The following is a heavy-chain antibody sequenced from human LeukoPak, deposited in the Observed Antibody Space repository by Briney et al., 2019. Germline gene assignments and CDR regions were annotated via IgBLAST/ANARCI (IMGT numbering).Heavy chain of an antibody. CDR3: ARGESSVLRSLEWSPYYMDV. V-gene: IGHV1-8*01. CDR1: GYTFTSYD. Sequence: ASVKVSCKASGYTFTSYDINWVRQATGQGLEWMGWMNPNSGNTGYAQKFQGRVTMTRNTSISTAYMELSSLRSEDTAVYYCARGESSVLRSLEWSPYYMDVWGKGTTVTVSS. J-gene: IGHJ6*03. D-gene: IGHD3-3*01. CDR2: MNPNSGNT.